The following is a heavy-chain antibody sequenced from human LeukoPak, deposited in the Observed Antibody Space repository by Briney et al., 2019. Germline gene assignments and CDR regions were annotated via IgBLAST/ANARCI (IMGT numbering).Heavy chain of an antibody. J-gene: IGHJ4*02. CDR3: ASGEDGDYFDY. D-gene: IGHD4-17*01. V-gene: IGHV4-59*01. CDR1: GGSISSYY. Sequence: SETLSLTCTVSGGSISSYYWSWIRQPPGKGLEWIGYIYYSGSTNYNPSLKSRVTISVDTSKNQFSLKLSSVTAADTAVYYCASGEDGDYFDYWGQGTLVTVSS. CDR2: IYYSGST.